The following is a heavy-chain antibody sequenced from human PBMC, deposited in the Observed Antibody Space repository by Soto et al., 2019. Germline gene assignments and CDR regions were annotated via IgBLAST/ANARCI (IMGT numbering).Heavy chain of an antibody. CDR2: IGSDGGNT. CDR1: GFTFSSYA. D-gene: IGHD5-18*01. V-gene: IGHV3-64*01. J-gene: IGHJ3*02. Sequence: EVQLVESGGGLVQPGGSLRLSCAASGFTFSSYAMHWVRQAPGKGLEYVSAIGSDGGNTYYANSVKDRFTISRDNSKTTLYLQMGSLRTEDMAVYYCARGDPYSDTLRNDAFDIWGQGTMVTVSS. CDR3: ARGDPYSDTLRNDAFDI.